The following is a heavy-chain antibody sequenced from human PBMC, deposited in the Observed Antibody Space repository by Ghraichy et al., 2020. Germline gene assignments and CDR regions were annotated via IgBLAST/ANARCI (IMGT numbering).Heavy chain of an antibody. V-gene: IGHV4-4*02. J-gene: IGHJ3*02. CDR2: IYHSGST. Sequence: SETLSLTCAVSGGSISSSNWWSWVRQPPGKGLEWIGEIYHSGSTNYNPSLKSRVTISVDKSKNQFSLKLSSVTAADTAVYYCARDGGWDGDYEGHAFDIWGQGTMVTVSS. D-gene: IGHD4-17*01. CDR1: GGSISSSNW. CDR3: ARDGGWDGDYEGHAFDI.